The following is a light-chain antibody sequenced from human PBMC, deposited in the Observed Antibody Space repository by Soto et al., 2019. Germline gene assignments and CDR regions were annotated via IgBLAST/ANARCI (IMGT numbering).Light chain of an antibody. CDR1: QSVSTN. J-gene: IGKJ1*01. CDR2: GAS. Sequence: EVVMTQSPATLSVSPGERATLSCRARQSVSTNFAWYQQRPGQAPRLLIYGASTRASGFPARFSGSGSGPEFLLTISSRQSEDFAVYYCQQYSHGPTFGQGTKVEIK. CDR3: QQYSHGPT. V-gene: IGKV3-15*01.